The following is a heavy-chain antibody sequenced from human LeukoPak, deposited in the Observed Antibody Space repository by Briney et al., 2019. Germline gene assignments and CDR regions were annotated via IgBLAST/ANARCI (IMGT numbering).Heavy chain of an antibody. CDR1: GFTFSDYW. J-gene: IGHJ3*02. CDR2: IKQDGNEK. D-gene: IGHD1-7*01. CDR3: ARPKNRENYWRAFDI. V-gene: IGHV3-7*03. Sequence: PGGSLRLSCVASGFTFSDYWMTWVRQAPGTGLEWVANIKQDGNEKYYVDSVKGRFTISRDNAKNSLHLQMDNLRAEDRAVYYCARPKNRENYWRAFDIWGQGTMVTVSS.